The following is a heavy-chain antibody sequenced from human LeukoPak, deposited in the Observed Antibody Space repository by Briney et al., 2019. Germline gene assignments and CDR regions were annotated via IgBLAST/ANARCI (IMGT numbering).Heavy chain of an antibody. D-gene: IGHD4-23*01. Sequence: GGSLRLSCAASGFTFSSYGVHWVRQAPGKGLEWVAVIWYDGSNKYYADSVKGRFTISRDNSKNTLYLQMNSLRAEDTAVYYCARDRSVGAFDIWGQGTMVTVSS. CDR1: GFTFSSYG. CDR2: IWYDGSNK. CDR3: ARDRSVGAFDI. V-gene: IGHV3-33*01. J-gene: IGHJ3*02.